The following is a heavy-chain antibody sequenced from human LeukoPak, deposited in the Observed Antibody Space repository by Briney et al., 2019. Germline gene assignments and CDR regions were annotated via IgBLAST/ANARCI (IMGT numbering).Heavy chain of an antibody. J-gene: IGHJ6*02. CDR1: GFTVSSNY. V-gene: IGHV3-53*01. CDR2: IYSGGST. CDR3: AIPTVVRSGVVDGMDV. Sequence: GGSLRLSCAASGFTVSSNYMSWVRQAPGKGLEWVSVIYSGGSTYYADSVKGRFTISRDNAKNSLYLQMNSLRAEDTAVYYCAIPTVVRSGVVDGMDVWGQGTTVTVSS. D-gene: IGHD4-23*01.